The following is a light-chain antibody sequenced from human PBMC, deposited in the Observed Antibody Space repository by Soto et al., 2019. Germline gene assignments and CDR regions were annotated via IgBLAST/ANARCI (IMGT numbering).Light chain of an antibody. Sequence: EIVMTQSPATLSVSPGERATLSCRASQSVSSNLAWYQEKPGQAPRLLIYGASTMATGIPARFRGSESGTEFTLTISSLQSEDFAVYYCQQYNNWPPYTFGQGTKLEIK. CDR3: QQYNNWPPYT. CDR1: QSVSSN. V-gene: IGKV3-15*01. CDR2: GAS. J-gene: IGKJ2*01.